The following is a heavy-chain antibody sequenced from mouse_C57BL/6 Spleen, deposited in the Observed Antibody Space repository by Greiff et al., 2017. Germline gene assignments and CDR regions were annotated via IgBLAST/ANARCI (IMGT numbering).Heavy chain of an antibody. CDR1: GYAFSSSW. Sequence: VQLQQSGPELVKPGASVKISCKASGYAFSSSWMNWVKQRPGKGLEWIGRIYPGDGDTNYNGKFKGKATLTADKSSSTAYMQLSSLTSEDSAVYFCARGADSSGYDYWGRGTTLTVSS. J-gene: IGHJ2*01. CDR3: ARGADSSGYDY. CDR2: IYPGDGDT. D-gene: IGHD3-2*02. V-gene: IGHV1-82*01.